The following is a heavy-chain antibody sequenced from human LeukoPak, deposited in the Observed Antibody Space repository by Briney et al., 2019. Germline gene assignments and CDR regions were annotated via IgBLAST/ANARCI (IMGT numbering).Heavy chain of an antibody. V-gene: IGHV3-48*03. Sequence: GGSLRLSCAASGFTFSSYEMNWVRQAPGKGLEWVSYISGTGNTIIYADSVKGRFTISRDNAKNSLFLRMNSLRGEDTAVYYCARGCGGDCHPRDAFDIWGQGTMVAVSS. CDR2: ISGTGNTI. CDR1: GFTFSSYE. CDR3: ARGCGGDCHPRDAFDI. J-gene: IGHJ3*02. D-gene: IGHD2-21*02.